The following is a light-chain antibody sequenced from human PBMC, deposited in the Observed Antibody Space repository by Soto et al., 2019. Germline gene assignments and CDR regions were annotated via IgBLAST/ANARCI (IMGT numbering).Light chain of an antibody. J-gene: IGLJ3*02. CDR1: SSNIGSNT. CDR3: SAWDDSRNGPL. Sequence: QSVLTQPPSASGTPGQRVTISCSGSSSNIGSNTVNWYQQLPGTTPTLLIYSNNQRPSGVPVRFSGSKSGSSASLAVNGVQSGDEADYYCSAWDDSRNGPLFGGGTKLTVL. CDR2: SNN. V-gene: IGLV1-44*01.